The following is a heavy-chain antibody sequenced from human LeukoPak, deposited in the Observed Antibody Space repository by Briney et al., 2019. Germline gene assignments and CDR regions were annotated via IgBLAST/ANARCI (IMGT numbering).Heavy chain of an antibody. Sequence: GGSLRLSCAVSGLTFSGRAMTWVRQAPGQGLQWVSSIDISGDNTAYADAVKGRFTISRDNSRSTLYLQMNDLRVEDSALYYCANEIRPNDYWGQGTLVTVSS. J-gene: IGHJ4*02. CDR2: IDISGDNT. V-gene: IGHV3-23*01. CDR1: GLTFSGRA. CDR3: ANEIRPNDY.